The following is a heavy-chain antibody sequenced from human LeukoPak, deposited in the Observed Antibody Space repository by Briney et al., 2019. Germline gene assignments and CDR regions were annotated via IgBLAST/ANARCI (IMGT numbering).Heavy chain of an antibody. D-gene: IGHD3-16*01. J-gene: IGHJ4*02. CDR2: ISSRGSTI. V-gene: IGHV3-11*04. CDR3: ARDQLGIERDY. Sequence: KPGGSLRLSCAASGFTFSDCYMNWVRLAPGKGLEWVSYISSRGSTIYYADSVKGRFTISRDNAKNSLYLQMNSLRAEDTAVYYCARDQLGIERDYWGQGTLVTVSS. CDR1: GFTFSDCY.